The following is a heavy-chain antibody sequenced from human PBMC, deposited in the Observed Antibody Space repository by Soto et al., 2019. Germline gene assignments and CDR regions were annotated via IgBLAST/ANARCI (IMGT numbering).Heavy chain of an antibody. V-gene: IGHV3-64D*06. CDR2: ISSNGSSI. CDR1: GFTFSSYS. D-gene: IGHD2-8*01. CDR3: VKDLYPKRSPLQFDP. J-gene: IGHJ5*02. Sequence: GGSLRLSCAASGFTFSSYSMNWVRQAPGKGLEYVSDISSNGSSIYYADSVKGRFTISRDNSKNTLYLQMSSLRAEDTAVYYCVKDLYPKRSPLQFDPWGQGTLVTVSS.